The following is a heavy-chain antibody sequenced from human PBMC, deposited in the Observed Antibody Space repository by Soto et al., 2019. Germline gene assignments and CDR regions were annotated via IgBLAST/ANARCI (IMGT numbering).Heavy chain of an antibody. Sequence: QLQLQESGPGLVKPSETLSLTCTVSGGSISSSSYYWGWIRQPPGKGLEWIGSIYYSGSTYYNPTLKRRVTISVDTSKNQYSLKLSSLTAADTAVYYCARHQAAGSEAFDIWGQGTMVTVSS. CDR3: ARHQAAGSEAFDI. CDR2: IYYSGST. V-gene: IGHV4-39*01. CDR1: GGSISSSSYY. J-gene: IGHJ3*02. D-gene: IGHD6-13*01.